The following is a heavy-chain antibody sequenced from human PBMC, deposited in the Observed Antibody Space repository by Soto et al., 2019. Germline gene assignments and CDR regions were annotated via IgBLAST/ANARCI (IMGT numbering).Heavy chain of an antibody. CDR3: ARGNGIASRPADY. CDR2: INQSGIT. J-gene: IGHJ4*02. V-gene: IGHV4-34*01. Sequence: PSETLSLTCAVYGGSFSNYYWSWIRQPPGKGLEWIGEINQSGITNYNPSLKSRVTISEDASKNQFSLKLSSVTAADTAGYYCARGNGIASRPADYWGQGTLVTVSS. D-gene: IGHD6-13*01. CDR1: GGSFSNYY.